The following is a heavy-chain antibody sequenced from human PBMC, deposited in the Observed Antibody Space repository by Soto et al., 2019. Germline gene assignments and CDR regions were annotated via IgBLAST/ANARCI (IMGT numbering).Heavy chain of an antibody. CDR2: IYPGDSDT. V-gene: IGHV5-51*01. J-gene: IGHJ4*02. D-gene: IGHD5-18*01. CDR1: GYSFSNYW. Sequence: PGESLKISCKGSGYSFSNYWIAWVRQMPGKGLEWMGIIYPGDSDTRYSPSFQGQVSISADKSISTAYLQWSSLKASDTAMYYCARTQGYSYGFLPPYFDFWGQGTLVTVSS. CDR3: ARTQGYSYGFLPPYFDF.